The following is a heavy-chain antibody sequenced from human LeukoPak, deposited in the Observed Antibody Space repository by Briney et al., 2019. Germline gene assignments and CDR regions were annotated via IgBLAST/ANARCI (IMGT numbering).Heavy chain of an antibody. CDR1: GYTFTSYG. Sequence: ASVKVSCKASGYTFTSYGISWVRQAPGQGLEWMGWISAYNGNTNYAQKLQGRVTMTTDTSTSTAYKELRSLRSDDTAVYYCARGGPVLVGASGAFDIWGQGTMVTVSS. D-gene: IGHD1-26*01. J-gene: IGHJ3*02. CDR3: ARGGPVLVGASGAFDI. V-gene: IGHV1-18*04. CDR2: ISAYNGNT.